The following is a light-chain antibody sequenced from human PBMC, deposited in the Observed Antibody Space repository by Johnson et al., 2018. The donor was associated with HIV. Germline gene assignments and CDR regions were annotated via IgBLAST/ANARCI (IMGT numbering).Light chain of an antibody. J-gene: IGLJ1*01. CDR1: SSNVGSSF. CDR3: GTWDSSLSAGGV. CDR2: DNN. Sequence: QAVLTQPPSVSAAPGQTVTISCSGSSSNVGSSFVSWYRQVPGTAPKLLIYDNNKRPSGIPDRFSGSKSGKSATLGITGLQTGDEADYYCGTWDSSLSAGGVFGTGTKVTVL. V-gene: IGLV1-51*01.